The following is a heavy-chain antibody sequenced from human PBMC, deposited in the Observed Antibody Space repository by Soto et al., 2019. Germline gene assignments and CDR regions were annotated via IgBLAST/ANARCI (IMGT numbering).Heavy chain of an antibody. CDR1: GYTFTSYA. CDR2: INAGNGNT. V-gene: IGHV1-3*01. CDR3: AGDFSFLAGWFDP. J-gene: IGHJ5*02. D-gene: IGHD6-19*01. Sequence: ASVKVSCKASGYTFTSYAMHWVRQAPGQRLEWMGWINAGNGNTKYSQKFQGRVTITRDTSASTAYMELSSLRSEDTAVYYCAGDFSFLAGWFDPWGQGTLVTVSS.